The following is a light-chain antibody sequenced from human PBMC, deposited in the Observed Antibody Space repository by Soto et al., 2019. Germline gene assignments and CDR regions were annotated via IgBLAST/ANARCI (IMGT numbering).Light chain of an antibody. CDR3: SSYTSSSTPNWV. Sequence: QSVLTQPASVSGSPGQSIPISYTGTSSEVGGYNYVSWYQQHPGKAPKLMIYDVSNRPSGVSNRFSGSKSGNTASLTISGLQAEDEADYYCSSYTSSSTPNWVFGGGTKVTVL. CDR2: DVS. J-gene: IGLJ3*02. CDR1: SSEVGGYNY. V-gene: IGLV2-14*01.